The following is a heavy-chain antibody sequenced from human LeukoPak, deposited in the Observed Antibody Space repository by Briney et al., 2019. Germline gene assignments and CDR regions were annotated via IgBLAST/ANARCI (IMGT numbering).Heavy chain of an antibody. CDR3: ARGRPASFDY. J-gene: IGHJ4*02. CDR2: INPYSGGT. V-gene: IGHV1-2*02. D-gene: IGHD2-2*01. CDR1: EYTFTDYY. Sequence: GASVKVSCKASEYTFTDYYIHWVRQAPGQGLEWMGWINPYSGGTNYAQKFQGRVTMTRDTSITTSYLELSSLKSDDTAVYFCARGRPASFDYWGQGTLVTVSS.